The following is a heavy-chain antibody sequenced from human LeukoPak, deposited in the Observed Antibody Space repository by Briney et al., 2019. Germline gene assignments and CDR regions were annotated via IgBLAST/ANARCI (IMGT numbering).Heavy chain of an antibody. CDR1: GFTFSSYG. Sequence: GGSLRLSCAASGFTFSSYGMHWVRQAPGKGLEWVAFIRYDGSNKYYADSVKGRFTISRDNSKNTLYLQMNSLRAEDTAVYYCAKGGRYNWIHLDYWGQGTLLTVSS. CDR3: AKGGRYNWIHLDY. CDR2: IRYDGSNK. D-gene: IGHD1-20*01. J-gene: IGHJ4*02. V-gene: IGHV3-30*02.